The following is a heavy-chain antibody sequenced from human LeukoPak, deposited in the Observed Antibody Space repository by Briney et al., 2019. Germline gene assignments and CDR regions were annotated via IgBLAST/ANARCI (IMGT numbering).Heavy chain of an antibody. CDR2: VKDSGRT. J-gene: IGHJ4*02. CDR1: GGSFSVYY. V-gene: IGHV4-34*01. D-gene: IGHD6-13*01. Sequence: PSETLSLTCAVYGGSFSVYYWSWIRQPPGKGLGWIGEVKDSGRTNYNLSLQSRVTIPVDTSKNQFSLKLSSVTSADTAVYYCASAIKAAVLDYWGQGTLVTVSS. CDR3: ASAIKAAVLDY.